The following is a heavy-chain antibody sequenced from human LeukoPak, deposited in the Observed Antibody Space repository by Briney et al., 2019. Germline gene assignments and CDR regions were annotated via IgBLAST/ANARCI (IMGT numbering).Heavy chain of an antibody. D-gene: IGHD5-12*01. V-gene: IGHV3-30*04. CDR2: ISYDGSNK. Sequence: QPGRSLRLSCAASGFTFSSYAMHWVRQAPGKGLEWVAAISYDGSNKYYADSVKGRFTISRDNSKNTLYLQMNSLRAEDTAVYYCARADIVATIPFDYWGQGTLVTVSS. J-gene: IGHJ4*02. CDR3: ARADIVATIPFDY. CDR1: GFTFSSYA.